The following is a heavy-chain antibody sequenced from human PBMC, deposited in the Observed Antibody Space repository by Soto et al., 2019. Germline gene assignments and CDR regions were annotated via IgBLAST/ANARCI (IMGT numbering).Heavy chain of an antibody. D-gene: IGHD2-15*01. Sequence: GASVKVSCKASGGTLSSYTISWVRRAPGQGLEWMGRIIPILGIANYAQKFQGRVTITADKSTSTAYMELSSLRSEDTAVYYCARDPFPLGRHYMDVWGKGTTVTVSS. CDR3: ARDPFPLGRHYMDV. V-gene: IGHV1-69*04. J-gene: IGHJ6*03. CDR2: IIPILGIA. CDR1: GGTLSSYT.